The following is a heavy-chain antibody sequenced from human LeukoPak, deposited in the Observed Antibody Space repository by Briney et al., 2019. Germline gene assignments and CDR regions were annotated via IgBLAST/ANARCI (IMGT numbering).Heavy chain of an antibody. D-gene: IGHD3-10*02. CDR3: AKELDTMFFDY. CDR2: AGWAGGTT. Sequence: GGSLRLSCATSGFNFDRYTIHWVRQAPGKGLEWVSLAGWAGGTTFYSDSVRGRFTISRDSGRKSVYLQMNSLTTNDTAFYFCAKELDTMFFDYWGQGALVTVSS. CDR1: GFNFDRYT. J-gene: IGHJ4*02. V-gene: IGHV3-43*01.